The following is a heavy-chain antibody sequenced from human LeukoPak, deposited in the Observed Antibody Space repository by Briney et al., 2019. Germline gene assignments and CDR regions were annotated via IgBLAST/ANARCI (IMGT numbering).Heavy chain of an antibody. V-gene: IGHV5-51*01. Sequence: GESLKISCKGSGYSFTTYWIGWVRQMLGKGLEWMGIIYPGDSDTRYSPSFQGQVTISADKSISTAYLQWSSLKASDTAMYYCARQYCTTTSCDDYWGQGTLVTVSS. CDR2: IYPGDSDT. CDR3: ARQYCTTTSCDDY. D-gene: IGHD2-2*01. J-gene: IGHJ4*02. CDR1: GYSFTTYW.